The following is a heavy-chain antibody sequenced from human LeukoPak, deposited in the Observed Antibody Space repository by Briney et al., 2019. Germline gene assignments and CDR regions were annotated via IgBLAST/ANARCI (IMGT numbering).Heavy chain of an antibody. CDR2: IRYDGSNK. Sequence: PGGSLRLSCAASGFTFSSYGMHWVRQAPGKGLEWVAFIRYDGSNKYYADSVKGRFTISRDNSKNTLCLQMNSLRAEDTAVYYCANAYYDILTGYYGYYYGMDVWGQGTTVTVSS. CDR3: ANAYYDILTGYYGYYYGMDV. CDR1: GFTFSSYG. D-gene: IGHD3-9*01. V-gene: IGHV3-30*02. J-gene: IGHJ6*02.